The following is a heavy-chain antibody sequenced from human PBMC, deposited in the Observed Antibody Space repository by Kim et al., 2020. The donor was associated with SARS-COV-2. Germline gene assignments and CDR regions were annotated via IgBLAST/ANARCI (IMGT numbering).Heavy chain of an antibody. V-gene: IGHV3-15*01. CDR1: GFSFSYAW. CDR3: TTVAGRESYAFDI. J-gene: IGHJ3*02. Sequence: GGSLRLSCAASGFSFSYAWMSWVRQAPGRGLEWVGRTKSKSDGGTREYPAHVEGRFSVSRDDSKNTVYLQMNSLKAEDTAVYYCTTVAGRESYAFDIWGQGTMVTVSS. CDR2: TKSKSDGGTR.